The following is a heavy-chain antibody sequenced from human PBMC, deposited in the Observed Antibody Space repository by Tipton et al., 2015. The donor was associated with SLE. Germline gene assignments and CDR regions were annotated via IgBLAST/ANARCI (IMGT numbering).Heavy chain of an antibody. CDR1: GGSISSLY. CDR3: ARYGSSGWSYYFDY. D-gene: IGHD6-19*01. J-gene: IGHJ4*02. V-gene: IGHV4-59*11. Sequence: TLSLTCTVSGGSISSLYWSWIRRPPGKGLGWIGYIYYSGSTNYNPSLKSRVTISVDTSKNQFSLKLSSVTAADTAVYYCARYGSSGWSYYFDYWGQGTLVTVSS. CDR2: IYYSGST.